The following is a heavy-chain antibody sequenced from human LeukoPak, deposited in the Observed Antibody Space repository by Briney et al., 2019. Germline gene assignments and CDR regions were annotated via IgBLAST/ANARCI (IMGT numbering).Heavy chain of an antibody. J-gene: IGHJ4*02. Sequence: GGSLRLSCAASGLTFSSYAMSWVRQAPGKGLEWVSGISGSGGSTYYADSVKGRFTISRDNSKNTLDLHMNSLRADDTAVYYCAKDGDSLVRGVMDSWGQGTLVTVSS. D-gene: IGHD3-10*01. CDR3: AKDGDSLVRGVMDS. V-gene: IGHV3-23*01. CDR2: ISGSGGST. CDR1: GLTFSSYA.